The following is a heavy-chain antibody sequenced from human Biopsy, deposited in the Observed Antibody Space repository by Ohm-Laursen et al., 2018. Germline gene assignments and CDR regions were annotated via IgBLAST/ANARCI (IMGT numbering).Heavy chain of an antibody. CDR1: GGTFSNYA. J-gene: IGHJ5*02. CDR2: IILLLDIP. Sequence: GASAKASCKASGGTFSNYAITWVRQAPGQGLEWMVRIILLLDIPTYAQRFKGRVTITADKSTNTAYLELISLRFEDTPVYYLARDGTNSGPQSCWFGPWGQGTLVTVSS. V-gene: IGHV1-69*04. CDR3: ARDGTNSGPQSCWFGP. D-gene: IGHD7-27*01.